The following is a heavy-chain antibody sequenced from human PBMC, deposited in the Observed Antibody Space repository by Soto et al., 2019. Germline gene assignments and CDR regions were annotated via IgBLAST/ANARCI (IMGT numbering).Heavy chain of an antibody. CDR3: ARNRVVATLIGWFDP. CDR1: GGSICSCDYY. V-gene: IGHV4-30-4*01. CDR2: IYYSGST. J-gene: IGHJ5*02. Sequence: PSETLSLTCTVSGGSICSCDYYWSWIRQPPGKGLEWIGYIYYSGSTYYNPSLKSRVTISVDTSKNQSSLKLSSVTAADTAVYYCARNRVVATLIGWFDPWGQGTLVTVSS. D-gene: IGHD5-12*01.